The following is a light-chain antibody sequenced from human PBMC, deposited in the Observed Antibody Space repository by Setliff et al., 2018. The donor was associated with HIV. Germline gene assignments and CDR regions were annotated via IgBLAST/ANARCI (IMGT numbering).Light chain of an antibody. CDR2: EVN. Sequence: QSVLTQPPSVSGSPGQSIIISCTGTTSDIGSYNRVSWYQQRPGNAPKLIIYEVNKRPSGVSNRFSASISGNTASLTISGLQAEDEADYYCCSYASDYVFGTGTKVTVL. CDR3: CSYASDYV. J-gene: IGLJ1*01. CDR1: TSDIGSYNR. V-gene: IGLV2-23*02.